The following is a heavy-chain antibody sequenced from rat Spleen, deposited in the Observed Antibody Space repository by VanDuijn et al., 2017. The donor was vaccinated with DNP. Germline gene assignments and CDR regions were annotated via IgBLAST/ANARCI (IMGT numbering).Heavy chain of an antibody. J-gene: IGHJ2*01. D-gene: IGHD1-12*01. V-gene: IGHV5S10*01. CDR1: GFTFSDYN. CDR2: IIYDGSRT. Sequence: EVQLVESGGGLVQPGRSLKLSCAASGFTFSDYNMAWVRQAPKKGLEWVATIIYDGSRTYYGDSVKGRFTISRGNAKSTLYLQMNSLRSEDTATYYCARQSAIYYYGYVPTYFDYWGQGVMVTVSS. CDR3: ARQSAIYYYGYVPTYFDY.